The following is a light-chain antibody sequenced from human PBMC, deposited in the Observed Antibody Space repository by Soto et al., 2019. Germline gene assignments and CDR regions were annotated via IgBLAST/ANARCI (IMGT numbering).Light chain of an antibody. CDR1: SSDVGSFDL. CDR3: CSYSSSLWV. J-gene: IGLJ3*02. V-gene: IGLV2-23*02. CDR2: EVS. Sequence: QSALTQPASVSASPGQSITVSCTGTSSDVGSFDLVSWYQQTPGKAPKLMIYEVSKRPSGVSNRFSGSKSGNTASLTISGLQAEDEANYYCCSYSSSLWVFGGGTQLTVL.